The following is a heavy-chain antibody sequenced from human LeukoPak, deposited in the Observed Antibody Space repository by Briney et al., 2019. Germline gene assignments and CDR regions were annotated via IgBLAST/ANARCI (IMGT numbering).Heavy chain of an antibody. J-gene: IGHJ6*04. CDR1: GGTFSSYA. CDR3: ASKGIAVAGTYYYYGMDV. V-gene: IGHV1-69*06. Sequence: EASVKVSCKASGGTFSSYAISWVRQAPGQGLEWMGGIIPIFGTANYAQKFQGRVTITADKSTSAAYMELSSLRSEDTAVHYCASKGIAVAGTYYYYGMDVWGKGTTVTVSS. D-gene: IGHD6-19*01. CDR2: IIPIFGTA.